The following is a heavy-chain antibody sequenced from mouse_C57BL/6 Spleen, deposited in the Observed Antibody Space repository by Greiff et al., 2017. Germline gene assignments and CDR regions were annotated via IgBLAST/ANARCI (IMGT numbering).Heavy chain of an antibody. CDR1: GYTFTSYG. CDR3: ARGTTTVVEQY. J-gene: IGHJ2*01. CDR2: IYPRSGNT. D-gene: IGHD1-1*01. Sequence: VKLMESGAELARPGASVKLSCKASGYTFTSYGISWVKQRTGQGLEWIGEIYPRSGNTYYNEKFKGKATLTADKSSSTAYMELRSLTSEDSAVYFCARGTTTVVEQYWGQGTTLTVSS. V-gene: IGHV1-81*01.